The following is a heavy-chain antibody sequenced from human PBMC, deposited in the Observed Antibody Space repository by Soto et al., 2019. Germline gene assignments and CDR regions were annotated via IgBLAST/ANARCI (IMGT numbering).Heavy chain of an antibody. CDR2: ISGSGGST. CDR3: ARTLRFLEWSNWFDP. CDR1: GFTFSSFA. D-gene: IGHD3-3*01. J-gene: IGHJ5*02. Sequence: GSLRLSCAASGFTFSSFAMSWVRQAPGKGLDWVSAISGSGGSTYSADSVKGRFTISRDNAKNSLYLQMNSLRAEDTAVYYCARTLRFLEWSNWFDPWGQGTLVTVSS. V-gene: IGHV3-23*01.